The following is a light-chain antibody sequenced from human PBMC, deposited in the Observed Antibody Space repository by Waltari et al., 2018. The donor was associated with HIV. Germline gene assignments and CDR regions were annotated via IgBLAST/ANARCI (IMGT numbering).Light chain of an antibody. CDR1: PSVGSN. J-gene: IGKJ1*01. V-gene: IGKV3-15*01. Sequence: EIVMTQSPATLSVSPGQRATLSCRASPSVGSNLAWYQQKPGQPPRLLVYGTSTRATGIPARFSGSGSGTEFTLFINGLQSEDSAFYYCQQYNIWPPWTFGQGTKVEI. CDR3: QQYNIWPPWT. CDR2: GTS.